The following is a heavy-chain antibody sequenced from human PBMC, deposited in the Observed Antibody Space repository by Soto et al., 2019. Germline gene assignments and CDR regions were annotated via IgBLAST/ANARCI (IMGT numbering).Heavy chain of an antibody. J-gene: IGHJ4*02. V-gene: IGHV3-30*18. CDR1: GFTFSSYW. Sequence: GGSLRLSCAASGFTFSSYWMSWVRQAPGKGLEWVAVISYDGSNKYYADSVKGRFTISRDNSKNTLYLQMNSLRAEDTAVYYCAKDKGPYYYDATDYWGQGTLVTVSS. CDR3: AKDKGPYYYDATDY. CDR2: ISYDGSNK. D-gene: IGHD3-22*01.